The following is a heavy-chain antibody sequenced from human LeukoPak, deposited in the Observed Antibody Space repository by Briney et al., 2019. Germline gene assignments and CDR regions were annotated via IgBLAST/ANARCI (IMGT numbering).Heavy chain of an antibody. CDR3: AKDDDGYY. V-gene: IGHV3-7*04. J-gene: IGHJ4*02. Sequence: GGSLRLSCAASVFTFSKTWMSWVRQTPEKGLEWVANIKEDGSAEYYVDSVKGRFTISRDNARNSLYLQMNSLRAEDTAIYYCAKDDDGYYWGQGILVTVSS. D-gene: IGHD3-3*01. CDR1: VFTFSKTW. CDR2: IKEDGSAE.